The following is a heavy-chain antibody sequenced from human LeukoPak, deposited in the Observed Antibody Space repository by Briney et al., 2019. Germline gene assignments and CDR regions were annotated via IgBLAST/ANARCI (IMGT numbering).Heavy chain of an antibody. CDR2: FDPEDGET. CDR1: GYTLTELS. Sequence: ASVTVSCKVSGYTLTELSMHWVRQAPGKGLEWMGGFDPEDGETIYAQKFQGRVTMTEDTSTDTAYMELSSLRSEDTAVYYCVSRKFNWFDPWGQGTLVTVSS. D-gene: IGHD6-13*01. J-gene: IGHJ5*02. V-gene: IGHV1-24*01. CDR3: VSRKFNWFDP.